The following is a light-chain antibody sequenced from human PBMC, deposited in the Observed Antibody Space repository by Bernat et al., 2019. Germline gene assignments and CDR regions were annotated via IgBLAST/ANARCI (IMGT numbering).Light chain of an antibody. CDR2: GNS. J-gene: IGLJ1*01. V-gene: IGLV1-40*01. CDR3: QSYDSSLSGV. CDR1: SSNIGAGYD. Sequence: QSVLTQPPSVSGAPGQRVTISCTGISSNIGAGYDVHWYQQLPGTAPKLLIYGNSNRPSGVPDRFSGSTSGTSASLAITGLQAEDEADYYCQSYDSSLSGVFGTGTKVTVL.